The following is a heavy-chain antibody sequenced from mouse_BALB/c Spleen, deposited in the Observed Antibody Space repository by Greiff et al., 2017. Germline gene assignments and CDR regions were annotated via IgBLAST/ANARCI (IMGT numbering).Heavy chain of an antibody. J-gene: IGHJ3*01. Sequence: VKVVESGPGLVAPSQSLSITCTVSGFSLTSYGVHWVRQPPGKGLEWLGVIWAGGSTNYNSALMSRLSISKDNSKSQVFLKMNSLQTDDTAMYYCARDQEVRLAWFAYWGQGTLVTVSA. D-gene: IGHD2-14*01. CDR1: GFSLTSYG. V-gene: IGHV2-9*02. CDR2: IWAGGST. CDR3: ARDQEVRLAWFAY.